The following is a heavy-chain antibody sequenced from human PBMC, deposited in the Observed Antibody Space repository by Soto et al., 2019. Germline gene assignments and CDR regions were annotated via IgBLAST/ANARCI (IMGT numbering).Heavy chain of an antibody. CDR2: IYSSGST. D-gene: IGHD6-19*01. CDR1: GGSSSNYY. Sequence: SETLSLTCTVSGGSSSNYYWSWIRQSPGKGLEWIGYIYSSGSTTYNPSLKSRVTISIDTSKNQFSLRLTSMTVADTTVYYCARQGSTSGSFDYWGRGSLVTVSS. CDR3: ARQGSTSGSFDY. V-gene: IGHV4-59*01. J-gene: IGHJ4*02.